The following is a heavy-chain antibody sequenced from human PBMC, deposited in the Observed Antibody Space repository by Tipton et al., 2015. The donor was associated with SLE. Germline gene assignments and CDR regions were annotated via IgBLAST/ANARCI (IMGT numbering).Heavy chain of an antibody. CDR3: ARVERAARGFDY. J-gene: IGHJ4*02. D-gene: IGHD6-13*01. Sequence: GLVKPSETLSLTCTVSGGSISSYYWSWIRQPPGKGLEWIGYIYYSGSTNYNPSLKSRVTISVDTSKNQFSLKLSSVTAADTAVYYCARVERAARGFDYWGQGTLVTVSS. CDR1: GGSISSYY. CDR2: IYYSGST. V-gene: IGHV4-59*01.